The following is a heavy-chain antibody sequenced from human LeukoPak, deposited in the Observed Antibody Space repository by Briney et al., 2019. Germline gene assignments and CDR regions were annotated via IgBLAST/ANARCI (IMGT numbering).Heavy chain of an antibody. D-gene: IGHD1-26*01. Sequence: GASVKVPCKASGYTFTSYYMHWVRQAPGQGLEWMGIINPSGGSTSYAQKFQGRVTMTRDTSTSTVYMELSSLRSEDTAVYYCARIGEWELPDYWGQGTLVTVSS. CDR2: INPSGGST. J-gene: IGHJ4*02. V-gene: IGHV1-46*01. CDR1: GYTFTSYY. CDR3: ARIGEWELPDY.